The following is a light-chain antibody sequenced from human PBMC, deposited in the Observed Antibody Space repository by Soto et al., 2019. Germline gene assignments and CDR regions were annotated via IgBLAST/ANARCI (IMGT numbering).Light chain of an antibody. CDR2: EVT. CDR3: TSYTSSSTQF. Sequence: QSALTQPASVSGSPGQSITISCTGTSSDVGGYNYVSWYQQHPGTAPRLIIFEVTNRPSGVSNRFSGSKSGNTASLTISGLQAEDEADYYCTSYTSSSTQFFGTGTKVTVL. V-gene: IGLV2-14*01. J-gene: IGLJ1*01. CDR1: SSDVGGYNY.